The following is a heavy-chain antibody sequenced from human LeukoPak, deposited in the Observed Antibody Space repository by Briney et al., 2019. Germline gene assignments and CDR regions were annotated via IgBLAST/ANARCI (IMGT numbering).Heavy chain of an antibody. CDR1: GFTFSSYS. CDR2: ISSSSSTI. D-gene: IGHD3-3*01. J-gene: IGHJ6*03. V-gene: IGHV3-48*01. CDR3: ARDRPYYDFWSGLDYYYYMDV. Sequence: GGSLRLSCAASGFTFSSYSMNWVRQAPGEGLEWVSYISSSSSTIYYADSVKGRFTISRDNAKNSLYLQMNSLRAEDTAVYYCARDRPYYDFWSGLDYYYYMDVWGKGTTVTVSS.